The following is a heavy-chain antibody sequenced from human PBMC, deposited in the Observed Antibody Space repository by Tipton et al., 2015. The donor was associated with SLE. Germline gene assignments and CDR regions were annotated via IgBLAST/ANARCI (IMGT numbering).Heavy chain of an antibody. V-gene: IGHV3-30*04. CDR2: ISYDGSNK. CDR1: GFTFSSYA. D-gene: IGHD3-16*02. CDR3: AREAVILEAFDI. J-gene: IGHJ3*02. Sequence: SLRFSCAASGFTFSSYAMHWVRQAPGKGLEWVAVISYDGSNKYYADSVKGRFTISRDNSKNTLYLQMNSLRAEDTAVYYCAREAVILEAFDIWGQGTMVTVSS.